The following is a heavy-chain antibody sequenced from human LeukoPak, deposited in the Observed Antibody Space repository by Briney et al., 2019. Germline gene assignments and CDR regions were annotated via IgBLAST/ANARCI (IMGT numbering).Heavy chain of an antibody. CDR1: GFTFSSYS. CDR3: ARRSGDILTGYPTHYYMDV. J-gene: IGHJ6*03. V-gene: IGHV3-21*01. D-gene: IGHD3-9*01. Sequence: PGGSLRLSCAASGFTFSSYSMNWVRQAPGKGLEWVSSISSSSSYIYYADSVKGRFTISRDNAKNSLYLQMNSLRAEDTAVYYCARRSGDILTGYPTHYYMDVWGKGTTVTISS. CDR2: ISSSSSYI.